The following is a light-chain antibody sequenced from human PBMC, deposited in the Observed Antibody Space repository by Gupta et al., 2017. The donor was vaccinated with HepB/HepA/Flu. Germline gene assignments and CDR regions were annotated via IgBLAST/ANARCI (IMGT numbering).Light chain of an antibody. CDR3: SSYAGSSVV. Sequence: QSALTQPPSASGSPGQSVTISCTGTSSDVGGYNYVSWYQQHPGKAPKLMIYEVSKRPSGVPDRFSGSNSGNAAPLTVSGLQAEDEADYYCSSYAGSSVVFGGGTKLTVL. CDR1: SSDVGGYNY. J-gene: IGLJ2*01. CDR2: EVS. V-gene: IGLV2-8*01.